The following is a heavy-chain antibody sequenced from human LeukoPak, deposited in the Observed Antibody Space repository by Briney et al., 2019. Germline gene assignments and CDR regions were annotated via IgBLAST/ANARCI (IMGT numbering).Heavy chain of an antibody. CDR3: ARRREHGSGSDWL. CDR2: INSRGNYI. CDR1: GFDFSIYG. J-gene: IGHJ4*02. D-gene: IGHD3-10*01. Sequence: ESLRLSCAASGFDFSIYGMNWVRQAPVKGLEWVSSINSRGNYIYYSDSLKGRFTISRDNARSSLYLQMSSLRAEDTAVYYCARRREHGSGSDWLWGQGTLVTVSP. V-gene: IGHV3-21*01.